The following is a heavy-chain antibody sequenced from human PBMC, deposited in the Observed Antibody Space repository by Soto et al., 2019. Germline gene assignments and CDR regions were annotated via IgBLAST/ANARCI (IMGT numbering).Heavy chain of an antibody. J-gene: IGHJ4*02. CDR3: TTEFGYSSGQNDQ. CDR1: GFTFNDAW. D-gene: IGHD6-19*01. V-gene: IGHV3-15*07. CDR2: LKGRNVGGTI. Sequence: GGSLRLSCATYGFTFNDAWLSWVRQAPGKGLEWVGRLKGRNVGGTIDYAAPVTGRFTISSDESQNTLHLQMNSLKIEDTAVYYCTTEFGYSSGQNDQWGQGALVTVSS.